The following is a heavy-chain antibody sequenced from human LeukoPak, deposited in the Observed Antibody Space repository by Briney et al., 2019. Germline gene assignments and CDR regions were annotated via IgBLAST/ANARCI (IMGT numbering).Heavy chain of an antibody. CDR3: ARCSGWYAVDYYYYMDV. V-gene: IGHV3-21*01. D-gene: IGHD6-19*01. Sequence: GGSLRLSCAASGFTFSSYSMNWVRQAPGKGLEWVSSISSSSSYIYYADSVKGRFTISRDNAKNSLYLQMNSLRAEDTAVYYCARCSGWYAVDYYYYMDVWGKGTTVTVSS. CDR1: GFTFSSYS. CDR2: ISSSSSYI. J-gene: IGHJ6*03.